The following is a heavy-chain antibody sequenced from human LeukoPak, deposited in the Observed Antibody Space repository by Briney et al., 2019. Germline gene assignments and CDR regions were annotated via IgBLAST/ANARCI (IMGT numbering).Heavy chain of an antibody. J-gene: IGHJ3*02. V-gene: IGHV3-15*01. CDR3: TTGAPQGYCSSTSCYSDAFDI. CDR1: GFTFSNAW. Sequence: GGSLRLSCAASGFTFSNAWMSWVRQAPGKGLEWVGRIKSKTDGGTTDYAAPVKGRFTISRDDSKSTLYLQMNSLKTEDTAVYYCTTGAPQGYCSSTSCYSDAFDIWGQGTMVTVSS. D-gene: IGHD2-2*01. CDR2: IKSKTDGGTT.